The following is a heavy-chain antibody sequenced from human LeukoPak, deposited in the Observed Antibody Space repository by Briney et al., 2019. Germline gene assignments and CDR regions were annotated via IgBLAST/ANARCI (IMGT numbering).Heavy chain of an antibody. CDR1: GYTFTSYD. D-gene: IGHD2-2*01. CDR3: ARVNHCSSTSCSYYFDY. Sequence: GASVKVSCKASGYTFTSYDINWVRQATGQGLEWMGWMNPNSGNTGYAQKLQGGVTITRNTSISTAYMELSSLRSEDTAVYYCARVNHCSSTSCSYYFDYWGQGTLVTVSS. V-gene: IGHV1-8*03. CDR2: MNPNSGNT. J-gene: IGHJ4*02.